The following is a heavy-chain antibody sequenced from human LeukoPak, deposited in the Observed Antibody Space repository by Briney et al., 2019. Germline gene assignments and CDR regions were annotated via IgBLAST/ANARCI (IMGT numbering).Heavy chain of an antibody. CDR1: GFTFSSYS. CDR2: ISSSSSTI. CDR3: AKDPYRVVVATGNYLDP. D-gene: IGHD2-21*01. V-gene: IGHV3-48*01. J-gene: IGHJ5*02. Sequence: GGSLRLSCAASGFTFSSYSMNWVRQAPGKGLEWVSYISSSSSTIYYADSVKGRFTISRDNAKNSLYLQMNSLRAEDTAVYYCAKDPYRVVVATGNYLDPWGQGTLVTVSA.